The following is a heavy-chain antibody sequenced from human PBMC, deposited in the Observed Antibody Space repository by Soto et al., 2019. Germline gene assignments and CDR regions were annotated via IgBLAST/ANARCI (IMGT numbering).Heavy chain of an antibody. J-gene: IGHJ4*02. CDR3: AKGQVPAAGYYFGY. Sequence: SGGSLRLSCAASGFTFSSYVMSWVRQAPGKGLEWVSGISGSGGNTYYADSVKGRFTISRDNSKNTLYLEMHSLRAEDTAVYYCAKGQVPAAGYYFGYWGQGTLVTVSS. V-gene: IGHV3-23*01. D-gene: IGHD2-2*01. CDR2: ISGSGGNT. CDR1: GFTFSSYV.